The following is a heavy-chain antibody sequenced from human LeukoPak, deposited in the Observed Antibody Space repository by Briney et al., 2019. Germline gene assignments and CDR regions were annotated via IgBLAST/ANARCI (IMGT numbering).Heavy chain of an antibody. J-gene: IGHJ3*02. Sequence: GSSVKVSCKASGGTFSSYAASWVRQAPGQGLEWMGGIIPIFGTANYAQKFQGRVTITADESTSTAYMELSSLRSEDTAVYYCASRSTYYYDSSGAGAFDIWGQGTMVTVSS. CDR1: GGTFSSYA. V-gene: IGHV1-69*01. CDR3: ASRSTYYYDSSGAGAFDI. D-gene: IGHD3-22*01. CDR2: IIPIFGTA.